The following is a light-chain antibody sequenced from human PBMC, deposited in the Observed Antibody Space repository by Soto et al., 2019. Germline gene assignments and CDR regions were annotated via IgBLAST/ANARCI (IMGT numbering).Light chain of an antibody. V-gene: IGLV2-23*01. CDR3: CSYVAGVSYV. J-gene: IGLJ1*01. CDR1: RSDVGSYNL. Sequence: QSVLTQPSSVSGSPGQSITISCSGSRSDVGSYNLVSWYQHHPGQAPKLLIYEATKRPSGVSSRFSGSKSGNTAYLTISGLQPEDEADYYCCSYVAGVSYVFGTGTKVTVL. CDR2: EAT.